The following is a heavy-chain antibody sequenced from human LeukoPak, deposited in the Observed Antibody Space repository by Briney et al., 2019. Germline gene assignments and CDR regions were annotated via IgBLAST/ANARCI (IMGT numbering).Heavy chain of an antibody. CDR3: ARPIVNGAGSYYFDY. Sequence: PGGSLRLSCAASGFTFSYYAMHRVRQAPGKGLEWVAVISYDGSNEYYADSVKGRFTISRDNSKNTLSLEMNTLRPEDTAVYYCARPIVNGAGSYYFDYWGQGTLVTVYS. V-gene: IGHV3-30-3*01. CDR2: ISYDGSNE. D-gene: IGHD3-10*01. J-gene: IGHJ4*02. CDR1: GFTFSYYA.